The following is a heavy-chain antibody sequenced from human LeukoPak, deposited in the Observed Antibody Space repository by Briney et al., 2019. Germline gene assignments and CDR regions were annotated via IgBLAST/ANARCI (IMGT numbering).Heavy chain of an antibody. CDR3: TREPPERWYSSSWYKENYGMDV. Sequence: GGSLRLSCAASGFTFSGSAMHWVRQASGKGLEWVGRIRSKANSYATAYAASVKGRFTISRDDSKNTAYLQMNSLKTEDTAVYYCTREPPERWYSSSWYKENYGMDVWGQGTTVTVSS. J-gene: IGHJ6*02. D-gene: IGHD6-13*01. CDR2: IRSKANSYAT. CDR1: GFTFSGSA. V-gene: IGHV3-73*01.